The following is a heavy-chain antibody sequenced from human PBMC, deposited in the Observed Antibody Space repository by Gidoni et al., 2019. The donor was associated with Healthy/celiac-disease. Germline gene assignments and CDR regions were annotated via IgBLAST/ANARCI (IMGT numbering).Heavy chain of an antibody. V-gene: IGHV1-69*01. J-gene: IGHJ4*02. D-gene: IGHD1-20*01. CDR2: IIPIFGTA. CDR3: ARAGNWNKGVDY. CDR1: GGTFSSYA. Sequence: QVQLVQSGAEVKKPGSSLKVSCKASGGTFSSYAISRERQAPGQGLEWMGGIIPIFGTANYAQKFQGRVTITADESTSTAYMELSSLRSEDTAVYYCARAGNWNKGVDYWGQGTLVTVSS.